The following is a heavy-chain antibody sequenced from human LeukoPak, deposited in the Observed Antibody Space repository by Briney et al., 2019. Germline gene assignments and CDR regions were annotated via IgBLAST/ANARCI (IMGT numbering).Heavy chain of an antibody. CDR3: ARLGRSFFYDSSGAHYYYYMDV. CDR1: GFTLPTYW. Sequence: PGGSLRLTCAASGFTLPTYWMSWVRQAPGKGLEWVANIKEDGSEKHYVDSVKGRFTISGDNPKESIYLQMNSRRAEDTAVYYCARLGRSFFYDSSGAHYYYYMDVWGKGTTVIVSS. CDR2: IKEDGSEK. V-gene: IGHV3-7*01. J-gene: IGHJ6*03. D-gene: IGHD3-22*01.